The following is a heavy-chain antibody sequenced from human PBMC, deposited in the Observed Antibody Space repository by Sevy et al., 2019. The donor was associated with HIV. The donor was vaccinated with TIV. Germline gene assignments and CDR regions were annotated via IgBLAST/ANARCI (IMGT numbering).Heavy chain of an antibody. CDR3: ARSFYCSGGSCYSLAYFQH. V-gene: IGHV3-48*02. CDR2: ISSSSSTI. Sequence: GGSLRLSCAASGFTFSSYSMNWVRQAPGKGLEWVSYISSSSSTIYYADSVKGRFTISRDNAKNSLYQQMNSLRDEDTAVYYCARSFYCSGGSCYSLAYFQHWGQGTLVTVSS. J-gene: IGHJ1*01. D-gene: IGHD2-15*01. CDR1: GFTFSSYS.